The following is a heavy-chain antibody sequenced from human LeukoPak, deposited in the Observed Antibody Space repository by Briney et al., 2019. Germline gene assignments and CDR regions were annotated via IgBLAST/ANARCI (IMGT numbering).Heavy chain of an antibody. Sequence: GGSLRLSCAASGFTFNSYNMNWVRQAPGKGPEWVSYISSSSSSTIYYADSVKGRFTISRDSAKTSLFLQMNSLRDEDTAVYYCARAYSSSSGRDAFDSWGLGTLVTVSS. J-gene: IGHJ3*02. CDR1: GFTFNSYN. V-gene: IGHV3-48*02. CDR2: ISSSSSSTI. CDR3: ARAYSSSSGRDAFDS. D-gene: IGHD6-6*01.